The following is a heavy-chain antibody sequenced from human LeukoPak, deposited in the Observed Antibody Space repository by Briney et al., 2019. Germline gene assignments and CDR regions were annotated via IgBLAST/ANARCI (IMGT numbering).Heavy chain of an antibody. V-gene: IGHV3-7*01. Sequence: QYGGSLRLSCAASGFTFSTYWMMWVRQAPGKGLEWVANINEDGSEKYYADSVEGRFTISRDNAKNSLDLQMSSLRADDTALYYCARSKIDYWGQGTLVTVSS. D-gene: IGHD4-11*01. J-gene: IGHJ4*02. CDR1: GFTFSTYW. CDR3: ARSKIDY. CDR2: INEDGSEK.